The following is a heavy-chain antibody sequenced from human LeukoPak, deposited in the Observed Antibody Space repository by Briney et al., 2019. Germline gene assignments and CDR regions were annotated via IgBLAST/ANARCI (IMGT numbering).Heavy chain of an antibody. Sequence: SETLSLTCTASGVTISSYYWSWIRQPPGKGLEWIGYIYYSGSTNYNPSLESRVTISVDTSKYQCSLKLSSVTAADTAVDYCARDKDSSGYYFDYWGQGTLVTVSS. D-gene: IGHD3-22*01. CDR3: ARDKDSSGYYFDY. J-gene: IGHJ4*02. CDR1: GVTISSYY. V-gene: IGHV4-59*01. CDR2: IYYSGST.